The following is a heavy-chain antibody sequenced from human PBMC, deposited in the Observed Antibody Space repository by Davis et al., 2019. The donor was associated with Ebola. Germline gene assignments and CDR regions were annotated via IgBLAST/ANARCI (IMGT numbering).Heavy chain of an antibody. CDR3: AGDPDY. J-gene: IGHJ4*02. CDR2: IYYSGGT. V-gene: IGHV4-39*01. D-gene: IGHD2-21*01. CDR1: GGSISSSSYY. Sequence: MPGGSLRLSCTVSGGSISSSSYYWGWTRQPPGKGLEWIGSIYYSGGTYYNPSLKSRVTISVDTSKNQFSLKLSSVTAADTAVYYCAGDPDYWGQGTLVTVSS.